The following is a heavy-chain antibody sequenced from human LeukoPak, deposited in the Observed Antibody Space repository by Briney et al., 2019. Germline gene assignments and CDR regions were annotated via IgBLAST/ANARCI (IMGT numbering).Heavy chain of an antibody. CDR1: GYSISSGYY. V-gene: IGHV4-38-2*02. Sequence: SETLSLTCTVSGYSISSGYYWGWIRQPPGKGLEWIGSIYHSGSTYYNPSLKSRVTISVDTSKNQFSLKLSSVTAADTAVYYCARVHDYGDYRIDYWGQGTLVTVSS. CDR3: ARVHDYGDYRIDY. D-gene: IGHD4-17*01. J-gene: IGHJ4*02. CDR2: IYHSGST.